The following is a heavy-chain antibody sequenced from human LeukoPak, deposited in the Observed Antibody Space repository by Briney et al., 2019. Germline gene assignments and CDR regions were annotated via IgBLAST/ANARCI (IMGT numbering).Heavy chain of an antibody. J-gene: IGHJ5*02. CDR2: IYYTGST. V-gene: IGHV4-59*08. CDR3: ASLHGYGSGTP. D-gene: IGHD3-10*01. Sequence: SETLSLTCTVSGGSISSYYWGWLRQPPGKGQEWIGYIYYTGSTNYNPSLKGRVTISINASKNQLSLELSSVPAADTAVDYCASLHGYGSGTPWGQGTLVTVSS. CDR1: GGSISSYY.